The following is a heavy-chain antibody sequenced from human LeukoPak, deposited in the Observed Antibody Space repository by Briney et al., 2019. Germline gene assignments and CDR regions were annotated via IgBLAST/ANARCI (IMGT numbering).Heavy chain of an antibody. V-gene: IGHV1-18*01. D-gene: IGHD2-15*01. Sequence: ASVKVSCKASGYTFNNYGISWVRQAPGQGLEWMGRISAYNGNTNYAQKVQGRVTMTTDTSTSTAYMELRSLRPDDTAVYYCARDSADCGGGSCYSAEYFQHWGQGTLVTVSS. J-gene: IGHJ1*01. CDR3: ARDSADCGGGSCYSAEYFQH. CDR1: GYTFNNYG. CDR2: ISAYNGNT.